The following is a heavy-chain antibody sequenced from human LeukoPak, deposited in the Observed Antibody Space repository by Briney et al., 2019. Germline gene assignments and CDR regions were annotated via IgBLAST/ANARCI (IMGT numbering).Heavy chain of an antibody. CDR3: ARERVVLMAPYYMDV. Sequence: GGSLRLSCAASGFTFSSYWMSWVRQAPGKGLEWVANIKQDGSEKYYVDSVKGRFTISRDNAKNSLYLQMNSLRAEDTAVYYCARERVVLMAPYYMDVWGKGTTVTVSS. J-gene: IGHJ6*03. D-gene: IGHD2-8*01. CDR1: GFTFSSYW. V-gene: IGHV3-7*01. CDR2: IKQDGSEK.